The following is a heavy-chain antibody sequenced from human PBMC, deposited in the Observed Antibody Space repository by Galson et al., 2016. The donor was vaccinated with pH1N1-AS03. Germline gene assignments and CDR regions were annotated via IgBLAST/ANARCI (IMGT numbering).Heavy chain of an antibody. CDR3: STGGPIYCTYDCYPGAY. V-gene: IGHV3-74*01. D-gene: IGHD2-21*02. J-gene: IGHJ4*02. CDR2: INGDGTTT. CDR1: GFTFKIYW. Sequence: SLRLSCAASGFTFKIYWMHWVRQAPGKGLVWVSHINGDGTTTNYADSVKGRFTISRDNARNTLYLQMNSLRAEDTAVYFCSTGGPIYCTYDCYPGAYWGQGTLLTVSS.